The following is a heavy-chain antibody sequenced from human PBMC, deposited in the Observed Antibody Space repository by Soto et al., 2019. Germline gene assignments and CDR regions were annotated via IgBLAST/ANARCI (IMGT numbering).Heavy chain of an antibody. D-gene: IGHD5-18*01. V-gene: IGHV4-31*03. CDR2: ISHSGST. CDR1: GDSISSAAYY. Sequence: QVQLQESGPGLVKPSQTLYVTCTVSGDSISSAAYYWSWIRQHPGKGLEWIGYISHSGSTYYNPSLKSRVIISVDTSKNQFSLSLTSVTAADTAVYHCATEYTYGSNFFDCWGQGALVTVSS. CDR3: ATEYTYGSNFFDC. J-gene: IGHJ4*02.